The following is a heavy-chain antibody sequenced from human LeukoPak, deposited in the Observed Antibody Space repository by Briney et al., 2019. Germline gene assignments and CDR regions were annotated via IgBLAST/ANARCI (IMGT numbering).Heavy chain of an antibody. CDR2: ISAYNGNT. D-gene: IGHD1-26*01. Sequence: GASVKVSCKASGYTFTSFGISWVRQAPGQGLEWMGWISAYNGNTNYAQKFQGRVTLTPDTSTSTAYVELRSLRSDDTAVYYCATLRGSYPAPYYFDYWSQGTLVTVSS. CDR1: GYTFTSFG. J-gene: IGHJ4*02. CDR3: ATLRGSYPAPYYFDY. V-gene: IGHV1-18*01.